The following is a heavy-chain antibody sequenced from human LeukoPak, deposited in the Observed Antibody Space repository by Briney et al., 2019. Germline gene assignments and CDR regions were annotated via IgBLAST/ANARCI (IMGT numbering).Heavy chain of an antibody. V-gene: IGHV3-21*01. CDR1: GFTFSSYS. J-gene: IGHJ4*02. D-gene: IGHD6-13*01. CDR3: ARARLTQQQLVPFDY. Sequence: GGSLRLSCAASGFTFSSYSMNWVRQAPGKGLEWVSSISSSSYIYYADSVKGRFTISRDNAKNSLYLQMNSLRAEDTAVYYCARARLTQQQLVPFDYWGQGTLVTVSS. CDR2: ISSSSYI.